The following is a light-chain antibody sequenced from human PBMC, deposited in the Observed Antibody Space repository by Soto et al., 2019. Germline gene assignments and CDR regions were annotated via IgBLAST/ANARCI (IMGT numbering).Light chain of an antibody. V-gene: IGKV1-5*01. J-gene: IGKJ1*01. CDR1: QSISNW. CDR2: HAS. CDR3: QEYNTWPWT. Sequence: DIQMTQSPSTLPASVGDRVTITCRASQSISNWLAWYQQKPGTAPKVLIYHASNLQSGVPSRFSGSGSGTEFTLTITSLQSEDSAVYYCQEYNTWPWTFGQGTKVDI.